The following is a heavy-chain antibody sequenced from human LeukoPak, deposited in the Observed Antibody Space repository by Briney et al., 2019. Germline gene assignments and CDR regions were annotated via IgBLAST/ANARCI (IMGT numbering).Heavy chain of an antibody. CDR1: ANTFTDFY. J-gene: IGHJ2*01. CDR2: FNPAGGRT. V-gene: IGHV1-46*01. Sequence: ASVKVSCKASANTFTDFYMHRVRQAPGQGLEWMGIFNPAGGRTSFAQKFQGRVTITRDTSTNTLYMELSGLRSEDTAVYYCARDQAAITTPLAWSFALWGRGTLVTVSS. D-gene: IGHD1-14*01. CDR3: ARDQAAITTPLAWSFAL.